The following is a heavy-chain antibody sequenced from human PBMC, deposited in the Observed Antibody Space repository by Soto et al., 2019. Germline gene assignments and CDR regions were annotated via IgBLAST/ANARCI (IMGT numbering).Heavy chain of an antibody. J-gene: IGHJ6*02. CDR1: GFPFNGSA. CDR3: AGDFYYNMDV. V-gene: IGHV3-73*02. Sequence: EVQLVESGGGLVHPGGSLKLSCAASGFPFNGSAMHWVRQASGKGLEWVGRIRSKPNNYATAYAASLKGRFTISRDDSKNTAYLQMNSRKPEDTAVYYCAGDFYYNMDVWGQGTTVTVSS. CDR2: IRSKPNNYAT.